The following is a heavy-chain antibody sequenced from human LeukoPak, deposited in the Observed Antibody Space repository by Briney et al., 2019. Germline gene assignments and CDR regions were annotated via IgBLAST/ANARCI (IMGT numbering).Heavy chain of an antibody. D-gene: IGHD3-10*01. CDR1: GFIFSDHY. CDR3: ARDLYGSGSYYNF. J-gene: IGHJ4*02. V-gene: IGHV3-72*01. Sequence: GGSLRLSCAASGFIFSDHYMDWVRQAPGKGLEWVGRAKNKINSYTTMYAASVKDRFTISRDDSKNSLYLQMNSLKTEDTAVYYCARDLYGSGSYYNFWGQGTLVTVSS. CDR2: AKNKINSYTT.